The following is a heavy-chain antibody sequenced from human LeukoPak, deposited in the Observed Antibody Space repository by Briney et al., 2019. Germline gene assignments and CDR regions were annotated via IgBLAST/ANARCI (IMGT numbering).Heavy chain of an antibody. CDR2: IPSSGPIT. CDR3: ANRVAQHDS. Sequence: PGGSLRLSCAASGFTFSSYAMHWFRQAPGKGLEWVAGIPSSGPITYYADSVKGRFTISRDNSKNTLYLQMNSLTAEDTGVYYCANRVAQHDSWGQGTLVTVSS. D-gene: IGHD3-16*01. CDR1: GFTFSSYA. J-gene: IGHJ5*02. V-gene: IGHV3-23*01.